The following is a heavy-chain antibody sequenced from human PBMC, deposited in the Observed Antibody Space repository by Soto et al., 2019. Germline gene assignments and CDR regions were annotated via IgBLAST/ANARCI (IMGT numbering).Heavy chain of an antibody. CDR3: ARGGNLWFGEYLGLVGYYYYMDV. CDR1: GYTFTSYD. J-gene: IGHJ6*03. Sequence: GASVKVSCKASGYTFTSYDINWVRQATGQGLEWMGWMNPNSGNTGYAQKFQGRVTMTRNTSISTAYMELSSLRSEDTAVYYCARGGNLWFGEYLGLVGYYYYMDVWGKGTTVTVSS. CDR2: MNPNSGNT. D-gene: IGHD3-10*01. V-gene: IGHV1-8*01.